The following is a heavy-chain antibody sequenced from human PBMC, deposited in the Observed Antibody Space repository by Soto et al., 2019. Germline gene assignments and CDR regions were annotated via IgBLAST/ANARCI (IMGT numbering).Heavy chain of an antibody. V-gene: IGHV3-64*01. D-gene: IGHD3-10*01. J-gene: IGHJ4*02. CDR2: ISSSGGSI. CDR1: GFTFSRFT. CDR3: ARAFEGSGSYYQPFYFDY. Sequence: EVQLVESGGGLVQPGGSLRLSCAVSGFTFSRFTMHWVRQVPGKGLEHVSAISSSGGSIYYVNSMKGRFTISRDNSRDTLHLQVDSLRVEDTAVYYCARAFEGSGSYYQPFYFDYWGQGTLVTVS.